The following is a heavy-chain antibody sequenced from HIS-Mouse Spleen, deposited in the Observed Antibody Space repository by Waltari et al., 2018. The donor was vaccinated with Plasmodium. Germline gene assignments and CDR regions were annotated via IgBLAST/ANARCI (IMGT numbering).Heavy chain of an antibody. D-gene: IGHD3-9*01. Sequence: QLQLQESGPGLVKPSETLSLTCTVSGGSISSSSYYGGWIRQPPGQGLEWIGSIYYSGSTYYNPSLKSRVTISVDTSKNQFSLKLSSVTAADTAVYYCARECLNYDILTGYEYYFDYWGQGTLVTVSS. CDR3: ARECLNYDILTGYEYYFDY. CDR2: IYYSGST. V-gene: IGHV4-39*01. J-gene: IGHJ4*02. CDR1: GGSISSSSYY.